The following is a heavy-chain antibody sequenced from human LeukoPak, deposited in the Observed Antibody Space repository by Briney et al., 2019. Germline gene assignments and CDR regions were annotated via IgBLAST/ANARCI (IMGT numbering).Heavy chain of an antibody. J-gene: IGHJ5*02. V-gene: IGHV4-34*01. CDR3: AREGGGNWFDP. CDR1: GGSFTDYY. CDR2: ISPSGGT. D-gene: IGHD1-26*01. Sequence: PSETLSLTCAVSGGSFTDYYWNWLSQTPGKGLEWIGQISPSGGTTYNSSLKSRVTVSGDPSNKQVSLKLTSVTAADTAVYYCAREGGGNWFDPWGQGTLVTVSS.